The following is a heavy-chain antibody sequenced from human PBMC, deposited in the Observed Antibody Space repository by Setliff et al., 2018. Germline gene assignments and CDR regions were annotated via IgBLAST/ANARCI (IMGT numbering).Heavy chain of an antibody. D-gene: IGHD2-2*01. CDR2: IWYDGNNK. CDR3: AKDTCSTTSCYRIGDAFDI. J-gene: IGHJ3*02. Sequence: SLRLSCAASGFTFSSYAMHWVRQAPGKGLEWVAVIWYDGNNKYYADSVKGRFTISRDNYKSTLYLQMNSLRAEDTAVYYCAKDTCSTTSCYRIGDAFDIWGQGTMVTVSS. CDR1: GFTFSSYA. V-gene: IGHV3-33*06.